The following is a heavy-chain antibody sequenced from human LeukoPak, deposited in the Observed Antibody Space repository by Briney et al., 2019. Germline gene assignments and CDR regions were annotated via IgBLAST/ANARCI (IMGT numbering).Heavy chain of an antibody. Sequence: SETLSLTCTVSGGSISSYYWSWIRQPPGKGLEWIGYIYYSGSTNYNPSLKSRFTISVDTSKNQFSLKLSSVTAADTAVYYCARYPDIVVVPAAVDAFDIWGQGTMVTVSS. CDR2: IYYSGST. CDR1: GGSISSYY. CDR3: ARYPDIVVVPAAVDAFDI. D-gene: IGHD2-2*01. V-gene: IGHV4-59*01. J-gene: IGHJ3*02.